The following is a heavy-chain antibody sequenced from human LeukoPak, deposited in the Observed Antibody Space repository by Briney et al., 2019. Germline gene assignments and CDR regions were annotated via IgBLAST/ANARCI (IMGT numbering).Heavy chain of an antibody. CDR2: INHSGST. Sequence: PSETLSLTCAVYGGSFSGYYWSWIRQPPGKGLEWIGEINHSGSTNYNPSLKSRVTISVDTSKNQFPLKLSSVTAADTAVYYCARVIERIAAAGSGGWFDPWGQGTLVTVSS. V-gene: IGHV4-34*01. CDR3: ARVIERIAAAGSGGWFDP. D-gene: IGHD6-13*01. J-gene: IGHJ5*02. CDR1: GGSFSGYY.